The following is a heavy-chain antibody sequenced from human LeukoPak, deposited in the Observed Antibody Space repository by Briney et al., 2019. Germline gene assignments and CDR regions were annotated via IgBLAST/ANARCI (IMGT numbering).Heavy chain of an antibody. CDR3: AKDRCSNGIGCYYYYMDV. V-gene: IGHV3-30*02. CDR1: GFTFSSYS. D-gene: IGHD2-8*01. Sequence: GGSLRLSCAASGFTFSSYSMNWVRQAPGKGLEWVAYIQYDGSNEQYAHSVKGRFRISRDSSKNILYLQMDSLRAEDTAVYYCAKDRCSNGIGCYYYYMDVWGKGTTVTISS. CDR2: IQYDGSNE. J-gene: IGHJ6*03.